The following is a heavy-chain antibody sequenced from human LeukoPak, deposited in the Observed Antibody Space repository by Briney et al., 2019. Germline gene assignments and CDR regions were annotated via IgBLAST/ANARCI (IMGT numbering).Heavy chain of an antibody. CDR2: INPNSGGT. CDR3: ARVVSGYVVWGGFEY. CDR1: GYTFSGYY. J-gene: IGHJ4*02. Sequence: GASVKVSCKASGYTFSGYYMHWVRQAPGQGLEWRGWINPNSGGTNYAQKFQGRVTMTRDTSISTAYMELSRLRSDDTAVYYCARVVSGYVVWGGFEYWGQGTLVTVSS. V-gene: IGHV1-2*02. D-gene: IGHD5-12*01.